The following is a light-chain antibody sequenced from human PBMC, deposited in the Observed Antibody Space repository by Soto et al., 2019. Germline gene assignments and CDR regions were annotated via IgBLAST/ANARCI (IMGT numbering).Light chain of an antibody. J-gene: IGLJ1*01. Sequence: QSVLTQPASVSGSPGQSITLYCSGTSSDVGAYNFVSWHQQHPGKAPKLMIYNVYDRPSGISYRFSGSKSGNTASLTISGLQGEDEADYYCSSYTVSRTYVFGTGTKLTVL. CDR2: NVY. CDR3: SSYTVSRTYV. CDR1: SSDVGAYNF. V-gene: IGLV2-14*03.